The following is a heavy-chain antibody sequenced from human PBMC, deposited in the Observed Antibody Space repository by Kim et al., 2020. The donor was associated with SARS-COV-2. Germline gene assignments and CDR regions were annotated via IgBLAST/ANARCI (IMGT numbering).Heavy chain of an antibody. CDR2: IWYDGTNT. D-gene: IGHD3-22*01. Sequence: GGPLRLSCEASGFIFNSYAMHWVRQAPGKGLEWVALIWYDGTNTYYADSMKGRVTISRDNSKNTLYLQINILRVEDTAVYFCARARIYYYDDSLAFWGQG. CDR3: ARARIYYYDDSLAF. CDR1: GFIFNSYA. V-gene: IGHV3-33*01. J-gene: IGHJ1*01.